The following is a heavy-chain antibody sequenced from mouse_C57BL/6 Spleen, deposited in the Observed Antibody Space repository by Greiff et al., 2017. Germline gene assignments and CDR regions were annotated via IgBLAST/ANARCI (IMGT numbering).Heavy chain of an antibody. D-gene: IGHD2-4*01. V-gene: IGHV5-17*01. J-gene: IGHJ3*01. CDR2: ISSGSSTI. CDR3: ARTYYDYDGTWFAY. CDR1: GFTFSDYG. Sequence: EVKLVESGGGLVKPGGSLKLSCAASGFTFSDYGMHWVRQAPEKGLEWVAYISSGSSTIYYADTVKGRFTISRDNAKNTLFLQMTSLRSEDTAMYYCARTYYDYDGTWFAYWGQGTLVTVSA.